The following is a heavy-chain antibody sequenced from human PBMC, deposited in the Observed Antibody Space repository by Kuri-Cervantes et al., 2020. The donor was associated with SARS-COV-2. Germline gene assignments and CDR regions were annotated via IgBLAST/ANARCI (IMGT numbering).Heavy chain of an antibody. J-gene: IGHJ6*04. D-gene: IGHD4-23*01. CDR3: ARPGGFLDV. Sequence: SETLSLTCTVSGGSISSSSYYRGWIRQPPGKGLEWIGNIYYSGSADYNPSLKSRVTISVDTSKNQFSLKLTSVTAADTAVYYCARPGGFLDVWGKGTTVTVSS. CDR2: IYYSGSA. CDR1: GGSISSSSYY. V-gene: IGHV4-39*01.